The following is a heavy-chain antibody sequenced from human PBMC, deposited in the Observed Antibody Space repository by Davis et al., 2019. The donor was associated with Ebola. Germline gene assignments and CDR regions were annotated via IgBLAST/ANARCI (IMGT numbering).Heavy chain of an antibody. V-gene: IGHV4-39*01. Sequence: PSETLSLTCTVSGGSISSDGSYYWVWVRQPPGKGLDWIGSINYSGKTYYDSTLKSRVTMSVDTSKSQFSLKLLSVTAADTAVYFCARLIVGTGGNYFDHWGQGSLVHVSS. CDR3: ARLIVGTGGNYFDH. D-gene: IGHD1-26*01. CDR2: INYSGKT. J-gene: IGHJ4*02. CDR1: GGSISSDGSYY.